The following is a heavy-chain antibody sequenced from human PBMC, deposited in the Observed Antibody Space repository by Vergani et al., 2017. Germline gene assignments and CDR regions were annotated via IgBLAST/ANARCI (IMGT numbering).Heavy chain of an antibody. J-gene: IGHJ6*02. CDR2: ISSSSSYI. CDR3: ARSGYSYDGITDG. V-gene: IGHV3-21*01. D-gene: IGHD5-18*01. Sequence: VQLVESGGGLVKPGGSLRLSCAASGFTFSSYSMNWVRQAPGKGLEWVSSISSSSSYIYYADSVKGRFTISRDNAKNSLYLQMNSLRAEDTAVYYCARSGYSYDGITDGWGQGTTVTVSS. CDR1: GFTFSSYS.